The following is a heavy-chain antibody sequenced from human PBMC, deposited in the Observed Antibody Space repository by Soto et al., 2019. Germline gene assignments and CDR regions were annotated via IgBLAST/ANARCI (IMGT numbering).Heavy chain of an antibody. J-gene: IGHJ6*02. Sequence: GGSLRLSCAASGFTFSSYSMNWVRQAPGKGLEWVSSISSSSSYIYYADSVTGRFTISRDNAKNSLYLQMNSLRAEDTAVYYCARDAGIYCSSTSCYHYYYYYGMDVWGQGTTVTVSS. CDR1: GFTFSSYS. D-gene: IGHD2-2*01. CDR2: ISSSSSYI. CDR3: ARDAGIYCSSTSCYHYYYYYGMDV. V-gene: IGHV3-21*01.